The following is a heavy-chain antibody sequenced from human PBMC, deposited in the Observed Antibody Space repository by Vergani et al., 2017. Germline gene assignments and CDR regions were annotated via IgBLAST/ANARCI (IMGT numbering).Heavy chain of an antibody. J-gene: IGHJ4*02. V-gene: IGHV2-5*02. CDR3: APIGGGIAVAGNFDY. CDR1: GFSLSTSGVG. D-gene: IGHD6-19*01. Sequence: QITLKESGPTLVKPTQTLTLTCTFSGFSLSTSGVGVGWIRQPPGKALAWLALIYWDADKRYSPSLKSRLAITKDTSKNQVVLTMTNMDPGDTATYYCAPIGGGIAVAGNFDYGGQGTLVTVSS. CDR2: IYWDADK.